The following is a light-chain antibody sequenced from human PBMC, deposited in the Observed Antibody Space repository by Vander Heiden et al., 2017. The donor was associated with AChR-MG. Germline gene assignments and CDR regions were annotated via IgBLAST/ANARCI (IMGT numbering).Light chain of an antibody. CDR3: QLWENDGNHPGGV. V-gene: IGLV3-21*02. Sequence: SSVLTQARSVPAAPGQTAGITCGGHDLGRKSMHGDQQRSGQAPVLVVQAESTPPPGIPERFSGSNSGNTATLTIRRIGAGDEADDYCQLWENDGNHPGGVLGGGTKLTVL. J-gene: IGLJ2*01. CDR2: AES. CDR1: DLGRKS.